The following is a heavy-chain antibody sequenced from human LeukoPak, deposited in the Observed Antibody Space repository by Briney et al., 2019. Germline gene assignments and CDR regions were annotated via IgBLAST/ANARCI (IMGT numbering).Heavy chain of an antibody. CDR3: ARDRGYSNFDY. D-gene: IGHD4-11*01. J-gene: IGHJ4*02. CDR2: MNEDGSEK. Sequence: GGSLRLSCAASGFGFSNYWKSWVRQAPGKGLEWVANMNEDGSEKNYVDSVKGRFTISRDNAQDPLYLQMNSLRAEDTAVYYCARDRGYSNFDYWGQGTLLTVSS. CDR1: GFGFSNYW. V-gene: IGHV3-7*01.